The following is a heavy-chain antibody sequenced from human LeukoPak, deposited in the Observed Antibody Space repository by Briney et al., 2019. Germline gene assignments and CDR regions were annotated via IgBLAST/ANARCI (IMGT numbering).Heavy chain of an antibody. J-gene: IGHJ4*02. CDR3: AKVWSDSNGWFHFDC. V-gene: IGHV3-53*01. D-gene: IGHD5-18*01. Sequence: PGGSLRLSCAASGFTVSSNYMSWVRQAPGKGLEWVSLISSVGSTNYADSVRCRFTISRDNFKNPLYLQMNSLTVEDTAIYYCAKVWSDSNGWFHFDCWGQGTLVTVSS. CDR2: ISSVGST. CDR1: GFTVSSNY.